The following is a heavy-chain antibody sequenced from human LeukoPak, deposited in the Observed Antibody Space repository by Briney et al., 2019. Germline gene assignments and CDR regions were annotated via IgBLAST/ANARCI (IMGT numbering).Heavy chain of an antibody. D-gene: IGHD3-22*01. CDR2: ISGSGGST. V-gene: IGHV3-23*01. CDR1: GFTFSRYA. J-gene: IGHJ4*02. Sequence: GGSLRLSCAASGFTFSRYAMSWVRQAPGKGLEWVSVISGSGGSTYYADSVKGRFTISRDNSKNTLYLQMNSLRAEDTAVYYCAKTPSYYYDSSGSALDYWGQGTLVTVSS. CDR3: AKTPSYYYDSSGSALDY.